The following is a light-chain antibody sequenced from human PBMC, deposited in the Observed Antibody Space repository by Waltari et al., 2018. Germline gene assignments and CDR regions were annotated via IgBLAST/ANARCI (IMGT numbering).Light chain of an antibody. CDR2: LNSDGSH. Sequence: QLVVTQSPSASASLGASVKLTCTLSSGHNSYAIAWHQQQPGKGPRYLMKLNSDGSHNKGDGIPDRFSGSSSGTERYLTISSLQPEDEADYYCQTWGTGIHVFGTGTKVTVL. CDR1: SGHNSYA. V-gene: IGLV4-69*01. J-gene: IGLJ1*01. CDR3: QTWGTGIHV.